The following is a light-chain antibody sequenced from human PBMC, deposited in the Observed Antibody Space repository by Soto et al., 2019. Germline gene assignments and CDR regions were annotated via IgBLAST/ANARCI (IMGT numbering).Light chain of an antibody. CDR1: SGYSSYA. J-gene: IGLJ2*01. Sequence: QSVLTQSPSASASLGASVKLTCTLSSGYSSYAIAWHQQQPEKGPRYLMKLNTDGSHSKGDGIPDRFSGSSSGTERHLTISSLQSEDEADYYCQTWGTAIHDVVFGGGTKVTVL. CDR3: QTWGTAIHDVV. CDR2: LNTDGSH. V-gene: IGLV4-69*01.